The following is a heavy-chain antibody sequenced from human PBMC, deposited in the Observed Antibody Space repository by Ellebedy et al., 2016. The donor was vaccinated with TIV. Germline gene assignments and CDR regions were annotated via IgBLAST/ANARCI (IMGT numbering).Heavy chain of an antibody. CDR2: IYTDGGT. V-gene: IGHV3-66*01. CDR1: GFTVSSSF. D-gene: IGHD4-17*01. J-gene: IGHJ5*02. CDR3: ARDPRGGGDYGDNWFDP. Sequence: GESLKISCAASGFTVSSSFMSWVRQAPGKGLEWVSVIYTDGGTNYTDSVLGRFDISSNSSQNTLYLQMQSLGADDTAVYYCARDPRGGGDYGDNWFDPWGQGTLVTVSS.